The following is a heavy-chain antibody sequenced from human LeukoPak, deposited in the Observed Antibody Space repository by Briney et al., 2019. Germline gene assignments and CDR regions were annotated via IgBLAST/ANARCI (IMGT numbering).Heavy chain of an antibody. CDR1: GFTFSSYA. CDR3: AIVRRPFCYGDYVQKVHDAFYI. CDR2: IYYDGSNK. J-gene: IGHJ3*02. Sequence: GGPRSLSCAASGFTFSSYAMHGVRPAPGKGLGGVAVIYYDGSNKYYAASVKGRFTISRDNSKNTQYLQMNSLRAEDTAVYYCAIVRRPFCYGDYVQKVHDAFYIWGQGTMVTVSS. D-gene: IGHD4-17*01. V-gene: IGHV3-30*04.